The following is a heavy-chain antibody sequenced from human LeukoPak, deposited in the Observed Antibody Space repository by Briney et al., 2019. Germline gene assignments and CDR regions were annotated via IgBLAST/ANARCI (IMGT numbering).Heavy chain of an antibody. D-gene: IGHD6-13*01. CDR3: ARVSSSWYQGFDY. CDR1: GFTFSSYW. J-gene: IGHJ4*02. V-gene: IGHV3-7*04. Sequence: GGSLRLSCAASGFTFSSYWMSWVRQAPGKGLEWVANIKQDGSEKYYVDSVKGRFTISRDNSKNTLYLQMNSLRAEDTAVYYCARVSSSWYQGFDYWGQGTLVTVSS. CDR2: IKQDGSEK.